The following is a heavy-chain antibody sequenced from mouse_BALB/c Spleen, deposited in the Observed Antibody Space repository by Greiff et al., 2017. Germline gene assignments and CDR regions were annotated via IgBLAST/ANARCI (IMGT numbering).Heavy chain of an antibody. V-gene: IGHV5-17*02. CDR3: ARREDVDY. CDR2: ISSGSSTI. Sequence: EVQLVESGGGLVEPGGSRKLSCAASGFTFSSFGMHWVRQAPEKGLEWVAYISSGSSTIYYADTVKGRFTISRDNPKNTLFLQMTSLRSEDTAMYYCARREDVDYWGQGTTLTVSS. CDR1: GFTFSSFG. J-gene: IGHJ2*01.